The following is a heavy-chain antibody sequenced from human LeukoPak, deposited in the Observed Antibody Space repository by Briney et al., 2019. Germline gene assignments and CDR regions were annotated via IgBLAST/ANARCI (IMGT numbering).Heavy chain of an antibody. J-gene: IGHJ3*01. V-gene: IGHV4-38-2*02. Sequence: SETLSLTCTVSGYSISSGYYWGWIRQPPGKGLEWIGSIYHSGSTYYNPSLKSRVTISVDTSKNQFSLRLSSVTAADTAVYYCARWVVSGIRGAFDVWGQGTMVPVS. D-gene: IGHD2-21*01. CDR2: IYHSGST. CDR3: ARWVVSGIRGAFDV. CDR1: GYSISSGYY.